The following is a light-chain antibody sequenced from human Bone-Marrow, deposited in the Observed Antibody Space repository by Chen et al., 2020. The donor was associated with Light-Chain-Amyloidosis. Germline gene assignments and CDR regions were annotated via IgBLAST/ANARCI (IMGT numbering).Light chain of an antibody. V-gene: IGLV3-21*02. Sequence: SYVLTQPSSVSVAPGQTATIACGGNNIGSTSVHWYQQTPGQAPLLVGNDDSDRPSGIPERLSGSTSGTAATLTSGRVEAGDEADYYCQVWDRSSDRPVFGGGTKLTVL. CDR3: QVWDRSSDRPV. J-gene: IGLJ3*02. CDR2: DDS. CDR1: NIGSTS.